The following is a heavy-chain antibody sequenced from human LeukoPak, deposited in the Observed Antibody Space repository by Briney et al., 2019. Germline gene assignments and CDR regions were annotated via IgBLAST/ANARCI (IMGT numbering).Heavy chain of an antibody. CDR3: AKRRNRNTGPFES. Sequence: PGRSLRLSCVASGLTVSSDAMTWVRQAPGKGLEWVAAISDSKPYYTDSVRGRFTISRDDPKNTLFLQMNSLRAEDTAVYYCAKRRNRNTGPFESWGRGTLVTVSP. CDR1: GLTVSSDA. V-gene: IGHV3-23*01. J-gene: IGHJ4*02. CDR2: ISDSKP. D-gene: IGHD5-18*01.